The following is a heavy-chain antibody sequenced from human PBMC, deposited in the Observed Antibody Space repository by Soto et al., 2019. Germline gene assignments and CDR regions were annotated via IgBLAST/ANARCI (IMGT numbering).Heavy chain of an antibody. CDR2: TWFDGSKK. CDR1: GFTFTSFG. V-gene: IGHV3-33*01. Sequence: GGSLRLSCATSGFTFTSFGMHWVRQAPGKGLEWVAVTWFDGSKKYLADSVKGRFTISRDNSKSTVYLQMNSLRVEDTALYYCATDPRGGGFGNFDYWGQGALVTVSS. D-gene: IGHD2-15*01. CDR3: ATDPRGGGFGNFDY. J-gene: IGHJ4*02.